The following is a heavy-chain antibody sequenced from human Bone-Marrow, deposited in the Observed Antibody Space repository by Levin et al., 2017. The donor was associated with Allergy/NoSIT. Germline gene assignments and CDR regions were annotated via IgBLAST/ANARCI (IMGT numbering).Heavy chain of an antibody. D-gene: IGHD3-10*01. CDR1: GFTFSSYA. J-gene: IGHJ3*02. CDR3: AKDLLKLLWFGGAFDI. Sequence: GGSLRLSCAASGFTFSSYAMSWVRQAPGKGLEWVSAISGSGGSTYYADSVKGRFTISRDNSKNTLYLQMNSLRAEDTAVYYCAKDLLKLLWFGGAFDIWGQGTMVTVSS. V-gene: IGHV3-23*01. CDR2: ISGSGGST.